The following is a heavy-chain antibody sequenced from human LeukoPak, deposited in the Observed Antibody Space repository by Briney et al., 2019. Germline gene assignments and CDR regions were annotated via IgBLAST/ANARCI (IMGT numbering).Heavy chain of an antibody. Sequence: GGSLRLSCAASGFTVSSNYMSWVRQAPGKGLGWVSVTYSGGSTYYADSVKGRFTISRDNSKNTLYLQMNSLRAEDTAVYYCARARPVRGVPDAFDIWGQGTMVTVSS. D-gene: IGHD3-10*01. V-gene: IGHV3-53*01. CDR3: ARARPVRGVPDAFDI. CDR2: TYSGGST. CDR1: GFTVSSNY. J-gene: IGHJ3*02.